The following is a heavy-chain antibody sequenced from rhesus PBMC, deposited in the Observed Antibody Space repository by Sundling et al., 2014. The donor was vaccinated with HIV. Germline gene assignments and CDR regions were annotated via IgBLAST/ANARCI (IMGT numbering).Heavy chain of an antibody. CDR3: AKSTIPRITVLGLVITPFDD. V-gene: IGHV3-103*01. J-gene: IGHJ4*01. CDR1: GFIFTNYG. CDR2: INTGGSTA. D-gene: IGHD3-3*01. Sequence: EVQLVQTGGGLVQPGGSLKLSCAASGFIFTNYGMTWVRQVPGKGLEWVSGINTGGSTAYYADSVKGRFTISRDNSKSTLSLQMNSLRPEDTAVYYCAKSTIPRITVLGLVITPFDDWGQGVLVTVSS.